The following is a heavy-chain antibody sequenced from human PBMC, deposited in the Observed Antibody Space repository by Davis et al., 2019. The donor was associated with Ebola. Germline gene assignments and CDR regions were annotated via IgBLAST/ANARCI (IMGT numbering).Heavy chain of an antibody. CDR3: ARFDHSFDL. J-gene: IGHJ4*02. V-gene: IGHV3-21*01. CDR1: GFTFSNYN. Sequence: GESLKISCAASGFTFSNYNLNWVRQTPEKGLEWVSSINSTGSYIYYADSLRGRFTISRDDAEKSIYLHMKSLRAEDTGLYYCARFDHSFDLWGQGALVTVSS. D-gene: IGHD1-14*01. CDR2: INSTGSYI.